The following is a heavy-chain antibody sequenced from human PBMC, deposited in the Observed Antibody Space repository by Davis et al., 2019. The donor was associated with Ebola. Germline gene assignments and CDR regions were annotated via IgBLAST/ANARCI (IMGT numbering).Heavy chain of an antibody. V-gene: IGHV3-30*19. J-gene: IGHJ4*02. Sequence: PGGSLRLSCAASGFTFSSYGMHWVRQAPGKGLEWVAVISYDGSNKYYADSVKGRFTISRDNSKNTLYLQMNSLRAEDTAVYYCARASSYNDFEYFDYWGPGTLVTVSS. CDR3: ARASSYNDFEYFDY. CDR2: ISYDGSNK. CDR1: GFTFSSYG. D-gene: IGHD5-24*01.